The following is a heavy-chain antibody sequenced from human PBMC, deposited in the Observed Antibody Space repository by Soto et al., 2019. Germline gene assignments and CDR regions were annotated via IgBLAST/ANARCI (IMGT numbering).Heavy chain of an antibody. CDR1: ASSISIYY. V-gene: IGHV4-38-2*02. Sequence: QVHLQESGPGLVKPSETLSLTCAIGASSISIYYWGWIRQPPGKGLEWIGSIYHSGSSYYNPSLNSRVSLSLATYKRQLSLNLTSVTAADTAVYYCGREDDGAGMDVWGQGTTVIVSS. CDR3: GREDDGAGMDV. J-gene: IGHJ6*02. D-gene: IGHD1-1*01. CDR2: IYHSGSS.